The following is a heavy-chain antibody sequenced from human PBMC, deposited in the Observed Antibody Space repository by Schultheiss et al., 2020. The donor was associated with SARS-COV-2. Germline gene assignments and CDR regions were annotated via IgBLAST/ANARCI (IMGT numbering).Heavy chain of an antibody. CDR3: ARDFFEWFGTAGY. CDR2: IWYDGSHK. V-gene: IGHV3-33*08. Sequence: GGSLRLSCAASGFTFSCDDMPWVRQAPGKGLEWVAVIWYDGSHKYYADSVNGRFTISRDNSKNTLYLQMDSLRAEDTALYYCARDFFEWFGTAGYWGQGTLVTVSS. J-gene: IGHJ4*01. D-gene: IGHD3-3*01. CDR1: GFTFSCDD.